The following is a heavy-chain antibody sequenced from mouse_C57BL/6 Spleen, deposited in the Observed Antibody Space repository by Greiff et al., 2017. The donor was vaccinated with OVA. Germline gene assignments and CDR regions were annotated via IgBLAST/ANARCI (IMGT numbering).Heavy chain of an antibody. CDR1: GYTFTSYW. CDR3: ASDYALAY. Sequence: QVQLQQPGAELVMPGASVKLSCKASGYTFTSYWMHWVKQRPGQGLEWIGEIDPSDSYTNYNQKFKVKSTLTVDKSSSTAYMQLSSLTSEDSAVYYCASDYALAYWGQGTLVTVSA. J-gene: IGHJ3*01. V-gene: IGHV1-69*01. CDR2: IDPSDSYT. D-gene: IGHD2-4*01.